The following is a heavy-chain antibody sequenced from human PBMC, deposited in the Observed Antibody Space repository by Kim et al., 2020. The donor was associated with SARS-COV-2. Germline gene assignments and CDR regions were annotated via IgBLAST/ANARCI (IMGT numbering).Heavy chain of an antibody. CDR1: GGSISSSGYY. CDR3: ARHFRGTCVRFFGVFQLHY. J-gene: IGHJ4*02. Sequence: SESLSLTCTVSGGSISSSGYYWDWIRQPPGKGLEWIVSVYYTGNTYYNPSLKGRVTISVDTSKNQFSLKLSSVTAADTAVYYCARHFRGTCVRFFGVFQLHYWGQGTLVSVSS. CDR2: VYYTGNT. V-gene: IGHV4-39*01. D-gene: IGHD3-3*01.